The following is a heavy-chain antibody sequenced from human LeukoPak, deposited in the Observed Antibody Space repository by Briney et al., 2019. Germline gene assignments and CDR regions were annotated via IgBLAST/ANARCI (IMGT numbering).Heavy chain of an antibody. D-gene: IGHD5-24*01. CDR2: INHSGST. CDR3: ARGGRDGYNFGFSAVAFDI. J-gene: IGHJ3*02. Sequence: KSSETLSLTCAVYGGSFSGYYWSWIRQPPGKGLEWIGEINHSGSTNYNPSLKSRVTISVNTSKNQFSLKLSSVTAADTAVYYCARGGRDGYNFGFSAVAFDIWGQGTMVTVSS. V-gene: IGHV4-34*01. CDR1: GGSFSGYY.